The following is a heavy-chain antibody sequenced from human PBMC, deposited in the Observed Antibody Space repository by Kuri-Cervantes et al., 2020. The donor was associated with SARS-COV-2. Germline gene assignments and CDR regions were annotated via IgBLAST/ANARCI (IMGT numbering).Heavy chain of an antibody. CDR2: ISYDGSNK. Sequence: GESLKISCAASGFTFSSYGMHWVRQAPGKGLEWVAVISYDGSNKYYADSVKGRFTISRDNSKNTLYLQMNSLRAEDTAVYYCAKDPTGSVWSGYYNYWGQGTLVTVSS. CDR1: GFTFSSYG. CDR3: AKDPTGSVWSGYYNY. V-gene: IGHV3-30*18. D-gene: IGHD3-3*01. J-gene: IGHJ4*02.